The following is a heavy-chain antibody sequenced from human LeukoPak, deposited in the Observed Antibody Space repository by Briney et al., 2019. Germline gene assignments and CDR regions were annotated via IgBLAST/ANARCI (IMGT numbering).Heavy chain of an antibody. D-gene: IGHD2-15*01. Sequence: GTSLRLSCAASGFTFSSYAISWVRQAPGKGLEWVSAISGSGGGTYYADSVKGRFTISRDNSKNTLYLQMNSLRAEDTAVYYCAKNLRYCSGGSCYSEYFDNWGQGTLVTVSS. CDR3: AKNLRYCSGGSCYSEYFDN. CDR1: GFTFSSYA. V-gene: IGHV3-23*01. CDR2: ISGSGGGT. J-gene: IGHJ4*02.